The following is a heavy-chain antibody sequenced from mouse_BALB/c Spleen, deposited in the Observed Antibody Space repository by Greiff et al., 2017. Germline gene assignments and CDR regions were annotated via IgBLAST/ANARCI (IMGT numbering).Heavy chain of an antibody. CDR1: GYTFTSYW. CDR3: AREGNYGY. J-gene: IGHJ2*01. V-gene: IGHV1-87*01. Sequence: QVQLQQSGAELARPGASVKLSCKASGYTFTSYWMQWVKQRPGQGLEWIGAIYPGDGDTRYTQKFKGKATLTADKSSSTAYMQLSSLASEDSAVYYCAREGNYGYWGQGTTLTVSS. CDR2: IYPGDGDT. D-gene: IGHD2-1*01.